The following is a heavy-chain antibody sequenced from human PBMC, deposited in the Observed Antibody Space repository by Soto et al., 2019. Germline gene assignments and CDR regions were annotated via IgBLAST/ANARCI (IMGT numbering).Heavy chain of an antibody. J-gene: IGHJ4*02. CDR2: IYYSGST. V-gene: IGHV4-31*03. Sequence: SETLSLTCTVSGGSISSGGYYWSWIRQHPGKGLEWIGYIYYSGSTYYNPSLKSRVTISVDTSKNQFSLKLSSVTAADTAVYYCARTPIEYSSSSFAYWGQGTLVTVSS. D-gene: IGHD6-6*01. CDR3: ARTPIEYSSSSFAY. CDR1: GGSISSGGYY.